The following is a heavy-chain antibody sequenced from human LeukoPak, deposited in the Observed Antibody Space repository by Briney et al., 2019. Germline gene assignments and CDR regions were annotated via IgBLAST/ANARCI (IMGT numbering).Heavy chain of an antibody. CDR3: ARVFGALPVDY. CDR2: INPNMGGT. J-gene: IGHJ4*02. D-gene: IGHD3-10*01. Sequence: ASVKVSCKASGYTFTGYYMHWVRQAPGEGLEWMGWINPNMGGTNYAQKFQGRVTMTRETSISTAYMELRRLRSDDTAVYYCARVFGALPVDYWGQGTLVTVSS. V-gene: IGHV1-2*02. CDR1: GYTFTGYY.